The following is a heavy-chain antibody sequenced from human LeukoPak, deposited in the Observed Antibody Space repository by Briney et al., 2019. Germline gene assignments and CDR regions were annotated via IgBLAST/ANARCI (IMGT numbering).Heavy chain of an antibody. CDR3: ARGVVPAGRRLDP. CDR1: GYSFTGYY. D-gene: IGHD2-2*01. V-gene: IGHV1-2*02. Sequence: ASVKVSCKTSGYSFTGYYIHWVRQAPGQGFEWLGWINPNSGGTNYAQMFQDSVSMTRDTSINTAYMELSSLRLDDTAVYYCARGVVPAGRRLDPWGQGTLITVSS. CDR2: INPNSGGT. J-gene: IGHJ5*02.